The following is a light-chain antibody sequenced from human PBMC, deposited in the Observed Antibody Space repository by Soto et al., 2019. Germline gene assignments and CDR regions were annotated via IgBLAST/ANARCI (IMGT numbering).Light chain of an antibody. J-gene: IGKJ4*01. Sequence: IVMTQSPATLSVSPGEKATLSCRASQTVYNNLAWCQQKPGQAPRLLVYFASTRATGVPARFSGSGSGTEFSLTISSLPSEDFALYYCLQFTAWPLTFGGGTKVETK. V-gene: IGKV3-15*01. CDR2: FAS. CDR3: LQFTAWPLT. CDR1: QTVYNN.